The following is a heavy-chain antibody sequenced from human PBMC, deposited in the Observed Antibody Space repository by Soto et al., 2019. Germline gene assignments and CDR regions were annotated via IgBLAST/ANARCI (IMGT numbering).Heavy chain of an antibody. CDR1: GFKFSAFA. J-gene: IGHJ4*02. D-gene: IGHD4-4*01. Sequence: GGSLRLSCAASGFKFSAFAMTWVRQVPGKGLEWVSSISSSGSTTYYADAVKGRFTISRDNSNNTLYLQMNSLRDEDTAIYYCARGGFPIPMANYDFDYWGQGTLVTVSS. CDR2: ISSSGSTT. V-gene: IGHV3-23*01. CDR3: ARGGFPIPMANYDFDY.